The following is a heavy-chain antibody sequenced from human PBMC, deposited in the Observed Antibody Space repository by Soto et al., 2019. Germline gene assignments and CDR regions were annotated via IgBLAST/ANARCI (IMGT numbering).Heavy chain of an antibody. V-gene: IGHV2-70*13. CDR3: ARSTGYYYYGVDV. Sequence: SGPTLVNPTQTLTLTCTVSGFSVSTSGMCVGWIRQPPGKALEWLALIDWDNNKYYSSSLKTRLTISKDTSKNQVVLTMPNVDPVDTATYYCARSTGYYYYGVDVWGQGTTVTVSS. J-gene: IGHJ6*02. CDR1: GFSVSTSGMC. D-gene: IGHD2-8*02. CDR2: IDWDNNK.